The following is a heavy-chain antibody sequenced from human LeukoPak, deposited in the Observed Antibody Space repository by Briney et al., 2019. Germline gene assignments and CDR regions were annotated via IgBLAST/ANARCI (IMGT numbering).Heavy chain of an antibody. D-gene: IGHD6-19*01. J-gene: IGHJ4*02. V-gene: IGHV3-23*01. CDR2: INYNGDTK. Sequence: PGGSLRLSCAASGFTFSIYTMNWVRQAPGKGLEWVSIINYNGDTKYYADSAQGRFTISRDNSKNTVYMQMNSLRAEDTAIYYCAKDGHCPALCTTQIAVAGYNDNWGQGTLVTVSS. CDR1: GFTFSIYT. CDR3: AKDGHCPALCTTQIAVAGYNDN.